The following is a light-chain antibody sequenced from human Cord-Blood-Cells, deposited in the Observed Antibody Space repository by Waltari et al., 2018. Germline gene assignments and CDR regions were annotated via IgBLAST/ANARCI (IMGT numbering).Light chain of an antibody. CDR2: DVS. CDR1: RSDVGGYHY. Sequence: QSALTQPASVSGSPGQSITISCTGTRSDVGGYHYVSWYQQHPGKAPKLMIYDVSNRPSGVSHRFSGSKSGNTAPPTSSGLQDEDEADYYCSSYTSSSTLVFGGGTKLTVL. CDR3: SSYTSSSTLV. V-gene: IGLV2-14*03. J-gene: IGLJ3*02.